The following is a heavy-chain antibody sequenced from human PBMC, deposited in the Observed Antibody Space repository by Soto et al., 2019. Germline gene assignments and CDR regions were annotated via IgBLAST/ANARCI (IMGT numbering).Heavy chain of an antibody. J-gene: IGHJ6*02. CDR1: GGTFSSYA. D-gene: IGHD6-6*01. Sequence: QVQLVQSGAEVKKPGSSVKVSCKASGGTFSSYAISWVRQAPGQWLEWMGGIIPIFGTANYAQKFQGRVTITADESTSTAYMELSSLRSEDTAVYYCARESSIAARSLQYYYYGMDVWGQGTTVTVSS. V-gene: IGHV1-69*01. CDR2: IIPIFGTA. CDR3: ARESSIAARSLQYYYYGMDV.